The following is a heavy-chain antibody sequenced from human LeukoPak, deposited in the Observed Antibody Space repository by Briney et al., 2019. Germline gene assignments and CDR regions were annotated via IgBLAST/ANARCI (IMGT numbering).Heavy chain of an antibody. D-gene: IGHD5-12*01. CDR3: ASLRGYDPSGLDY. CDR1: GYTFTSYY. Sequence: ASVTVSCTASGYTFTSYYMHWVRQAPGQGLEWMGWINPNSGGTNYAQKFQGRVTMTRDTSISTAYMELSRLRSDDTAVYYCASLRGYDPSGLDYWGQGTLVTVSS. V-gene: IGHV1-2*02. CDR2: INPNSGGT. J-gene: IGHJ4*02.